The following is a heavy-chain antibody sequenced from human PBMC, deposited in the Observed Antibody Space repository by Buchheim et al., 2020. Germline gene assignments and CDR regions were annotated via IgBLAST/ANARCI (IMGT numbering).Heavy chain of an antibody. CDR1: GGSFSGYY. CDR2: INHSGST. CDR3: ARFRVVVPAAQGNWFDP. V-gene: IGHV4-34*01. Sequence: QVQLQQWGAGLLKPSETLSLTCAVYGGSFSGYYWSWIRQPPGKGLEWIGEINHSGSTNYNPSLKSRVTISVDTSKNQFSLKLSSVTAADTAVYYCARFRVVVPAAQGNWFDPWGQGTL. D-gene: IGHD2-2*01. J-gene: IGHJ5*02.